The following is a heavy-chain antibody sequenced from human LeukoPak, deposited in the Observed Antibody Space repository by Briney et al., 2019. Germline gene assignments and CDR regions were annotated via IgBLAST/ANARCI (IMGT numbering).Heavy chain of an antibody. Sequence: ASVKVSCKASGYTFTGYYMHWVRKAPGPGLEWKGRINPNSGGTNHAQKIQGRVTMTRDTSISTAYMELSRLRSDDSAVYYCASLGRDYVRDYWGQGTLVTVSS. CDR2: INPNSGGT. V-gene: IGHV1-2*06. CDR3: ASLGRDYVRDY. CDR1: GYTFTGYY. D-gene: IGHD4-17*01. J-gene: IGHJ4*02.